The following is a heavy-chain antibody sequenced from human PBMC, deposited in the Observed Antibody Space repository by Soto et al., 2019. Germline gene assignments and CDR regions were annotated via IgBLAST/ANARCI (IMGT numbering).Heavy chain of an antibody. Sequence: GGSLRLSCAASGFTFSSYAMSWVRQAPGKGLEWVSAISGSGGSTYYADSVKGRFTISRDNSKKTLYLQMNSLRAEDTAVYYCAKDREEGAYCTNGVCLSPFDYWGQGTLVTVSS. CDR2: ISGSGGST. CDR3: AKDREEGAYCTNGVCLSPFDY. J-gene: IGHJ4*02. V-gene: IGHV3-23*01. CDR1: GFTFSSYA. D-gene: IGHD2-8*01.